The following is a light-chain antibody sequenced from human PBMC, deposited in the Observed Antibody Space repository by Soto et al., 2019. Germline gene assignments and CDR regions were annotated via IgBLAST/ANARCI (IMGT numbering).Light chain of an antibody. CDR1: SSDVGGYIY. CDR3: SSYTSTNHVV. CDR2: EVT. J-gene: IGLJ2*01. Sequence: QSALTQPASVSGSPGQSITISCTGTSSDVGGYIYVSWYQQHPGKAPKLVIYEVTKRPSGVSNRFSGSKSGNTASLTISGLQAEDETDYYCSSYTSTNHVVFGGGTKLTVL. V-gene: IGLV2-14*01.